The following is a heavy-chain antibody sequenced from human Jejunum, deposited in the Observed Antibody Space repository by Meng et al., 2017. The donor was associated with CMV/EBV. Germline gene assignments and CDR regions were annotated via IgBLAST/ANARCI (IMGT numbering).Heavy chain of an antibody. Sequence: SITWVRQAPGKGPEWVSSSSGSGGDTYYADSVKGRFTVSRDNTKNMVYLQMNSLRGDDTAVYYCSKNLKGGYCTSTSCFLLGMDVWGQGTTVTVSS. V-gene: IGHV3-23*01. CDR3: SKNLKGGYCTSTSCFLLGMDV. CDR2: SSGSGGDT. J-gene: IGHJ6*02. D-gene: IGHD2-2*01. CDR1: S.